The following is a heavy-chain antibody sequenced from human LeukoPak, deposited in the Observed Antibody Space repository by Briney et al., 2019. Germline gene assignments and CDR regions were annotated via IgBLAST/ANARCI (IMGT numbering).Heavy chain of an antibody. V-gene: IGHV1-18*01. CDR2: ISAYNGNT. J-gene: IGHJ4*02. D-gene: IGHD5-24*01. CDR1: GYTFTSYG. CDR3: ARDHGYRDFDY. Sequence: GSVKVSCKASGYTFTSYGISWVRQAPGQGLEWMGWISAYNGNTNYAQKLQGRVTMTTDTSTSTAYMELSSLRSEDTAVYYCARDHGYRDFDYWGQGTLVTVSS.